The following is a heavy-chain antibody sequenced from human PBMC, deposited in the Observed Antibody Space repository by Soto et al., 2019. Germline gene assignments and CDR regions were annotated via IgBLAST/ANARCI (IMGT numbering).Heavy chain of an antibody. CDR1: RGTFSSNA. Sequence: QVQLVQSGTELRKPGSSVKVSCKVSRGTFSSNAIRWLRQAPGQGLEWIGVIVPVLGSTTYSEKFQGRLTITADKSTSTAYMELSSLRSDDTAVYYCAIERRRWLLTGYDYYGMDVWGQGTTVIVSS. CDR3: AIERRRWLLTGYDYYGMDV. J-gene: IGHJ6*02. D-gene: IGHD3-9*01. V-gene: IGHV1-69*06. CDR2: IVPVLGST.